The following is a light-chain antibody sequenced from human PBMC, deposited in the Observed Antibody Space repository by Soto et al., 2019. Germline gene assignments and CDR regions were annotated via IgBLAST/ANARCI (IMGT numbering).Light chain of an antibody. V-gene: IGLV2-14*01. CDR3: SSYTSSSTVV. CDR2: DVS. J-gene: IGLJ2*01. Sequence: QSALTQPASVSGSPGQSITISCTGTSSDVGGYNYVSCYQQHPGKAPKLMIYDVSNRPAGVSNRFSGSKSGNTASLTISGLQAEDEAYYYCSSYTSSSTVVFGGGTKLTVL. CDR1: SSDVGGYNY.